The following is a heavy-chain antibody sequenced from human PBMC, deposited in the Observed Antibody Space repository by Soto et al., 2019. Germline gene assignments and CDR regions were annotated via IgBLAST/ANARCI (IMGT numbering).Heavy chain of an antibody. CDR1: VFIFIDYE. Sequence: SLRLSCECSVFIFIDYEMKWVRQVPGKGLEWISYISISGTIIHCADSVKGRFPISRDNAKNSVYLQMNSLRVEDTAIYYCAREGGFDWFYPWGQGPLVTGSS. V-gene: IGHV3-48*03. J-gene: IGHJ5*02. CDR3: AREGGFDWFYP. CDR2: ISISGTII.